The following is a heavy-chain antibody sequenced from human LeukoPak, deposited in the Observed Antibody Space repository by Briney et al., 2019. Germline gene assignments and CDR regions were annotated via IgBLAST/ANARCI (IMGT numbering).Heavy chain of an antibody. CDR1: GFTFSSYS. V-gene: IGHV3-23*01. D-gene: IGHD3-10*01. CDR3: AKILFGWFGEFSGGSPDY. CDR2: ISGSGGST. J-gene: IGHJ4*02. Sequence: GGSLRLSCAASGFTFSSYSMSWVRQAPGKGLEWVSAISGSGGSTYYADSVKGRFTISRDNSKNTLYLQMNSLRAEDTAVYYCAKILFGWFGEFSGGSPDYWGQGTLVTVSS.